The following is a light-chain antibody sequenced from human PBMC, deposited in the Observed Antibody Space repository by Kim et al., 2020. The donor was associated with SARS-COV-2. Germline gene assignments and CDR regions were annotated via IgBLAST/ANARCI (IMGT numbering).Light chain of an antibody. J-gene: IGLJ3*02. CDR3: GSRDSSGHHLV. CDR2: VKN. Sequence: SSELTQDPAVSVALGQTVRITCQGDSLRNYYANWYQQKPGQAPIPVIYVKNNRPSGIPERFSGSNSGNTASLTITGAQAEDEADYYCGSRDSSGHHLVFGGGTQLTVL. CDR1: SLRNYY. V-gene: IGLV3-19*01.